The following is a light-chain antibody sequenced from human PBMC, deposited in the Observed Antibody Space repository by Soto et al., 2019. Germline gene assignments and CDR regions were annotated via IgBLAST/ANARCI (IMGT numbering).Light chain of an antibody. V-gene: IGLV2-14*01. J-gene: IGLJ1*01. CDR3: SSYTSSRTRV. Sequence: QSVLTQPASVSGSPGQSITISCTGTSSDVGGYNYVSWYQQHPGKAPKLMIYDVSNRPSGVSNRFSGSKSGNTASLSISGLQAEDEADYYCSSYTSSRTRVFGTGNTVTVL. CDR2: DVS. CDR1: SSDVGGYNY.